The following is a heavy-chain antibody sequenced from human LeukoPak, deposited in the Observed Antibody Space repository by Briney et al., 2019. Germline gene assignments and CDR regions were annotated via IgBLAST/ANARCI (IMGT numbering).Heavy chain of an antibody. Sequence: SETLSLTCTVSGGSMSSYYWSWIRQPPGKGLEWIGHIFYSGSSKYNPSLKSRVIISIDRANNHFSLKLTSVTAADTAVYYCARVVGATGGVYAFDIWGQGTMVTVSS. D-gene: IGHD1-26*01. CDR2: IFYSGSS. CDR1: GGSMSSYY. J-gene: IGHJ3*02. V-gene: IGHV4-59*13. CDR3: ARVVGATGGVYAFDI.